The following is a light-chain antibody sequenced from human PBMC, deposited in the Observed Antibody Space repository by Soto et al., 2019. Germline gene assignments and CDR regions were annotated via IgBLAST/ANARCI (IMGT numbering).Light chain of an antibody. Sequence: QSVLTQPPSVSGTPGQRVTIPCTGSSSNIGAGYDVHWYQRLPGTAPKLLIYGNTNRPSGVPDRFSGSKSDTSASLAIAGLQAEDEADYYCQSYDSSLITYVFGTVTKVTVL. CDR3: QSYDSSLITYV. CDR2: GNT. J-gene: IGLJ1*01. V-gene: IGLV1-40*01. CDR1: SSNIGAGYD.